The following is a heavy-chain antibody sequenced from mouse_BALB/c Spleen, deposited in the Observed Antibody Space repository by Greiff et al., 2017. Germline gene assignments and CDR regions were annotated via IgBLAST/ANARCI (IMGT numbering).Heavy chain of an antibody. J-gene: IGHJ3*01. CDR1: GFNIKDYY. CDR3: NAPGYGTTGFAY. Sequence: EVQLQESGAELVRSGASVKLSCTASGFNIKDYYMHWVKQRPEQGLEWIGWIDPENGDTEYAPKFQGKATMTADTSSNTAYLQLSSLTSEDTAVYYCNAPGYGTTGFAYWGQGTLVTVSA. V-gene: IGHV14-4*02. D-gene: IGHD3-1*01. CDR2: IDPENGDT.